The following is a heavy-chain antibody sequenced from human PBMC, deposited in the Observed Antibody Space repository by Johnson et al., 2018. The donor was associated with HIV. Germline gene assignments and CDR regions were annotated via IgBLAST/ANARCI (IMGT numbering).Heavy chain of an antibody. D-gene: IGHD3-22*01. J-gene: IGHJ3*01. CDR1: GFTFSSYA. Sequence: VQLVESGGGLVQPGGSLRLSCAASGFTFSSYAMTWVRQAPGKGLEWVSALSGSDASTYYADSVKGRFTISRENAKNSLYLQMNSLRAEDTALYYCARGVSSGYYSNAFDVWGQGTMVTVSS. CDR3: ARGVSSGYYSNAFDV. V-gene: IGHV3-23*04. CDR2: LSGSDAST.